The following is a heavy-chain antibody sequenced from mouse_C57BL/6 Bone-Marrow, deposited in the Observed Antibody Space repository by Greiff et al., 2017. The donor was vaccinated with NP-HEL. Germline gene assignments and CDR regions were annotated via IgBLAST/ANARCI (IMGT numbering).Heavy chain of an antibody. Sequence: EVQLQQSGPELVKPGASVKISCKASGYTFTDYYMNWVKQSHGKSLEWIGDINPNNGGTSYNQKFKGKATLTVDKSSSTAYMELRSLTSEDSAVYYCARGGLRRGDYWGQGTTLTVSS. CDR2: INPNNGGT. CDR3: ARGGLRRGDY. J-gene: IGHJ2*01. CDR1: GYTFTDYY. D-gene: IGHD2-2*01. V-gene: IGHV1-26*01.